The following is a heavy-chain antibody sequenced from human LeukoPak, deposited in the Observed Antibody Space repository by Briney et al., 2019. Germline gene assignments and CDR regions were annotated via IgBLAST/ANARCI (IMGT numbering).Heavy chain of an antibody. CDR3: ARVPRGAFDI. V-gene: IGHV4-59*01. CDR1: GGSISSYY. Sequence: SETLSLTCTVSGGSISSYYWSWIRQPPGKGLEWIGYIYYSGSTNYNPSLKSRVTISVYTSTNKCSLKLSSVTAADTAVYYCARVPRGAFDIWGQGTMVTVSS. J-gene: IGHJ3*02. CDR2: IYYSGST.